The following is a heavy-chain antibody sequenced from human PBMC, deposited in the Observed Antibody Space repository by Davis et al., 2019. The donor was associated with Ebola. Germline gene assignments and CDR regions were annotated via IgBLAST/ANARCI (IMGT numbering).Heavy chain of an antibody. CDR3: AREELLYYYYYYMDV. Sequence: PGGSLRLSCAASGFTFSSYSMNWVRQAPGKGLEWVSSISSSSSYIYYADSVKGRFTISRDNAKNSLYLQMNSLRAEDTAVYYCAREELLYYYYYYMDVWGKGTTVTVSS. D-gene: IGHD2-15*01. V-gene: IGHV3-21*01. CDR1: GFTFSSYS. J-gene: IGHJ6*03. CDR2: ISSSSSYI.